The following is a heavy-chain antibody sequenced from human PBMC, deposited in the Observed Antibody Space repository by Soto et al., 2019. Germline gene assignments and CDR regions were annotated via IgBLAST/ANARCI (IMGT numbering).Heavy chain of an antibody. CDR3: ARSQGGSSSLDIYYYYYYGMDV. D-gene: IGHD2-15*01. CDR1: GGPFSSYA. V-gene: IGHV1-69*01. CDR2: IIPIFGTA. J-gene: IGHJ6*02. Sequence: QVQLVQSGAAVKKPGSSVKVSCKAPGGPFSSYAISWVRQAPGQGLEWMGGIIPIFGTAKYAQKFQGRVTITADESTSTGYMELSSLRSEDTAVYYCARSQGGSSSLDIYYYYYYGMDVWGQGTTVTVSS.